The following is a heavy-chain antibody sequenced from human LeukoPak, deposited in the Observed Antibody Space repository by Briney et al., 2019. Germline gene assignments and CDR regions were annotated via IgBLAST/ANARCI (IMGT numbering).Heavy chain of an antibody. CDR2: IIPIFGIA. Sequence: SVKVSCKASGGTFSSYAISWVRQAPGQGLEWMGRIIPIFGIANYAQKFQGRVTITADKSTSTAYVELSCLRSEDTAVYYCARGGGGDHFDYGGKETLVTVSS. CDR3: ARGGGGDHFDY. V-gene: IGHV1-69*04. CDR1: GGTFSSYA. D-gene: IGHD3-16*01. J-gene: IGHJ4*02.